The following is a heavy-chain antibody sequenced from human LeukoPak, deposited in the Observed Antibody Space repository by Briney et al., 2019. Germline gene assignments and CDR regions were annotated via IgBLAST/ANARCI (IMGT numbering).Heavy chain of an antibody. Sequence: DPSETLSLTCAVYGASLHGHYWSWIRQPPGKGLEWIGEGSDVGGTKYNPSLKSRVTISADTSKNQFSLKLSPVTAADTAVYYCARVLANWFDPWGQGTLVTVSS. D-gene: IGHD3-3*02. V-gene: IGHV4-34*01. CDR2: GSDVGGT. J-gene: IGHJ5*02. CDR1: GASLHGHY. CDR3: ARVLANWFDP.